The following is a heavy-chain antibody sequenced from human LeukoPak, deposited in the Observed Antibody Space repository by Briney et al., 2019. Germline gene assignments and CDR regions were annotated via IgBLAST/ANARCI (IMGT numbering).Heavy chain of an antibody. D-gene: IGHD1-14*01. CDR3: ASSNPPNAFDI. Sequence: GGSLRLSCAASGFTFSSYSMNWVRQAPGKGLEWVSSISSSSSYIYYADSVKGRFTISRDNAKNSLYLQMNSLRAEDTAVYYCASSNPPNAFDIRGQGTMVTVSS. CDR2: ISSSSSYI. CDR1: GFTFSSYS. V-gene: IGHV3-21*01. J-gene: IGHJ3*02.